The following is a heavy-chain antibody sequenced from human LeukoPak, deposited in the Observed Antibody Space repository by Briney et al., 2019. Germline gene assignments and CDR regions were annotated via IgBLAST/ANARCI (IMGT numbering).Heavy chain of an antibody. J-gene: IGHJ4*02. CDR3: ARADPHHFDY. CDR2: IYHSGRT. Sequence: SETLSLTCTVSGYSISSGYYWGWIRQPPGKGLEWIGSIYHSGRTFYNPSLKSRVTISVDTSKNQFSLKLSSVTAADTAVYYCARADPHHFDYWGQGTLVTVSS. V-gene: IGHV4-38-2*02. CDR1: GYSISSGYY.